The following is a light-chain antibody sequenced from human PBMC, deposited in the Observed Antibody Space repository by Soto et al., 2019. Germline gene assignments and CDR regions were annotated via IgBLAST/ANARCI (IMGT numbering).Light chain of an antibody. V-gene: IGKV1D-12*01. CDR2: AAS. CDR3: QQPDTFPAT. CDR1: QGIRSW. Sequence: DIQMTQSPSSVSASVGDRVTITCRASQGIRSWLAWYQQRPGKDPKLLISAASSLQSAVPSRFSGSGSGTDFTLTISSLQPDDCAPYYCQQPDTFPATFGGWTKVEIK. J-gene: IGKJ4*01.